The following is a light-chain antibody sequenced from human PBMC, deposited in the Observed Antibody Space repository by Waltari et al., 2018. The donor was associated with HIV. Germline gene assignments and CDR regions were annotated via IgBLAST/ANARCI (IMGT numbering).Light chain of an antibody. CDR1: PGILDS. V-gene: IGKV1-NL1*01. CDR3: QQYYSTPGT. CDR2: AAV. Sequence: DIQMTQSPSSLSASVGDRFTITCRASPGILDSFAWYQQKPGKAPKLLLYAAVRVESGVPPRFSGSGSGTDYTLTISSRQPEDFATDDCQQYYSTPGTFGQGTKVEIK. J-gene: IGKJ1*01.